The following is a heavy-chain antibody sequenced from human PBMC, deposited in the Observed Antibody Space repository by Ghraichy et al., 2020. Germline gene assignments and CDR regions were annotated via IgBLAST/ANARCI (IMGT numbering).Heavy chain of an antibody. V-gene: IGHV3-23*01. CDR1: GFTFSSYA. Sequence: GGSLRLSCAASGFTFSSYAMSWVRQAPGKGLEWVSAISGSGGSTYYADSVKGRFTISRDNSKNTLYLQMNSLRAEDTAVYYCAKALHRGKNVNWFDPWGQGTLVTVSS. J-gene: IGHJ5*02. D-gene: IGHD3-16*01. CDR3: AKALHRGKNVNWFDP. CDR2: ISGSGGST.